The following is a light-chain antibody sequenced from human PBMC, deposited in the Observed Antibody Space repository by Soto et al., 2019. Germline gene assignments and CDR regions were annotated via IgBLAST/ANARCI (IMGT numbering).Light chain of an antibody. CDR2: DAS. Sequence: EIVLTQSPATLSLSPGETATPSCRASQSVSSYLAWYQQKPGQAPRLLIYDASNRATGIPARFSGSGSGTDITLTISSLEPEDFAVYYCQQRTTFGQGTKLEIK. J-gene: IGKJ2*01. CDR1: QSVSSY. CDR3: QQRTT. V-gene: IGKV3-11*01.